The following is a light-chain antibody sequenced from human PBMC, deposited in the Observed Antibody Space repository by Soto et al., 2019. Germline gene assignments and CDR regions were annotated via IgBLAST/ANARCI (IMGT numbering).Light chain of an antibody. V-gene: IGKV1-5*03. CDR3: QHYNSYSEA. J-gene: IGKJ1*01. CDR1: QTISSW. CDR2: KAS. Sequence: DIQMTQSPSTLSGSVGDRVTITCRASQTISSWLAWYQQKPGKAPKLLIYKASTLKSGVPSRFSGSGSGTEFTLTISSLPPDDFATSYCQHYNSYSEAFGQGTKVELK.